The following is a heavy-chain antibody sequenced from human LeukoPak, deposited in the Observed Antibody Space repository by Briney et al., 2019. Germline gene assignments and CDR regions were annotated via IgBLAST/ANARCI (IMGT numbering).Heavy chain of an antibody. CDR2: IYYSGST. D-gene: IGHD3-3*01. CDR3: AREGGFYRPLDY. J-gene: IGHJ4*02. V-gene: IGHV4-59*01. CDR1: GGSISSYY. Sequence: PSETLSLTCTVSGGSISSYYWSWIRQPPGKGLEWIGYIYYSGSTNGNPSLKSRVTISVDTSKNQFSLKLSSVTAADTAVYYCAREGGFYRPLDYSGQGTPVTVSS.